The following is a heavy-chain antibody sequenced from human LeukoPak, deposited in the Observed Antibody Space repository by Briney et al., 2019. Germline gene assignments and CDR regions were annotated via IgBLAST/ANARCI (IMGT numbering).Heavy chain of an antibody. CDR2: ISSSSSYI. Sequence: GGSLRLSCAASGFTFSSYSMNWVRQAPGKGLEWVSSISSSSSYIYYADSVKGRFTISRDNAKNSLYLQMNSLRAEDTDVYYCASLGYCSSTSCLDYWGQGTLVTVSS. CDR1: GFTFSSYS. V-gene: IGHV3-21*01. D-gene: IGHD2-2*01. J-gene: IGHJ4*02. CDR3: ASLGYCSSTSCLDY.